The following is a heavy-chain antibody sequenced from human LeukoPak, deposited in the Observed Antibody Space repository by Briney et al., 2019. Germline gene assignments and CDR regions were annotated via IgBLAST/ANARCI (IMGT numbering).Heavy chain of an antibody. V-gene: IGHV3-53*01. CDR2: IYSGGST. CDR3: AAQTTFSYYFDY. Sequence: GGSLRLSCAASGFTVSSNYMNWVRQAPGKGLEWVSIIYSGGSTYYADSVKGRFTISGDNSKNTLYLQMNSLRAEDTAVYYCAAQTTFSYYFDYWGQGTLVTVSS. D-gene: IGHD2/OR15-2a*01. J-gene: IGHJ4*02. CDR1: GFTVSSNY.